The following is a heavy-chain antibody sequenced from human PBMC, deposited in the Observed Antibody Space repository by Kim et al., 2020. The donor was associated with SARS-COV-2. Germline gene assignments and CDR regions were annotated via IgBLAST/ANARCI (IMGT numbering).Heavy chain of an antibody. CDR2: INHSGST. D-gene: IGHD6-13*01. V-gene: IGHV4-34*01. CDR3: ARDPSEQQLDAVDP. J-gene: IGHJ5*02. CDR1: GGSFSGYY. Sequence: SETLSLTCAVYGGSFSGYYWSWIRQPPGKGLEWIGEINHSGSTNYNPSLKSRVTISVDTSKNQFSLKLSSVTAADTAVYYCARDPSEQQLDAVDPWGQGTLVTVSS.